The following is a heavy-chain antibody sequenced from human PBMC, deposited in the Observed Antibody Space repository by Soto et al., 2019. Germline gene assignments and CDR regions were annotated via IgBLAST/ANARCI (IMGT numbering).Heavy chain of an antibody. CDR1: GGTFSSYA. D-gene: IGHD6-19*01. CDR3: ARVGAVAGWFDP. J-gene: IGHJ5*02. Sequence: SVKVSCKASGGTFSSYAISWVRQAPGQGLEWMGGIIPIFGTANYAQKFQGRVTITADESTSTAYMELSSLRSEDTAVYYCARVGAVAGWFDPWGQGTLVTVSS. CDR2: IIPIFGTA. V-gene: IGHV1-69*13.